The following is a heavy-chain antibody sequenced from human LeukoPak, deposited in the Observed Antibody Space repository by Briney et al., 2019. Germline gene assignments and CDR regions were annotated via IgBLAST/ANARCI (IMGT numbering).Heavy chain of an antibody. CDR2: IRSKALYGTS. CDR1: GFRFGGYA. Sequence: GRSLRLSCTGSGFRFGGYAVSWVRQAPGKGLEWAGFIRSKALYGTSEYAASVEGRFSISRDDSNSIAYLQMNSLKTEDTAVYFCVRESVRDYYFDYWGQGTLVTVSS. CDR3: VRESVRDYYFDY. J-gene: IGHJ4*02. D-gene: IGHD3-10*02. V-gene: IGHV3-49*04.